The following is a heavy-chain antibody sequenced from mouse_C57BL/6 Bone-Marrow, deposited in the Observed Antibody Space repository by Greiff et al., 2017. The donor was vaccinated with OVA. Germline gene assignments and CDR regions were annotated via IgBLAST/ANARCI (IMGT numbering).Heavy chain of an antibody. V-gene: IGHV14-4*01. J-gene: IGHJ2*01. CDR3: TTNFDY. CDR1: GFNIKDDY. CDR2: IDPENGDT. Sequence: EVQRVESGAELMRPGASVKLSCTASGFNIKDDYMHWVKQRPEQGLEWIGWIDPENGDTEYASKFQGKATITADTSSNTAYLQLSSLTSEDTAVYYCTTNFDYWGQGTTLTVSS.